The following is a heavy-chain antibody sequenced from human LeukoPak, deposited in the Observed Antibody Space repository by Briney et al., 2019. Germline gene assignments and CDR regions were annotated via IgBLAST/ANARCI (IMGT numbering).Heavy chain of an antibody. D-gene: IGHD5-18*01. CDR3: AREADSYGTFDY. Sequence: PSETLSLTYTVSGGSISSYYWSWIRQPPGKGLEWIGYFHYSGSTNYNPSLKSRVTISVDTSKNQFSLKLSSVTAADTAVYYCAREADSYGTFDYWGQGTLVTVSS. V-gene: IGHV4-59*01. J-gene: IGHJ4*02. CDR2: FHYSGST. CDR1: GGSISSYY.